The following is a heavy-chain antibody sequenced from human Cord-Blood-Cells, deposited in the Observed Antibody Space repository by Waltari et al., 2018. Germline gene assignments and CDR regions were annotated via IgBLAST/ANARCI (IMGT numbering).Heavy chain of an antibody. V-gene: IGHV4-39*01. CDR1: GGSISSSSYY. J-gene: IGHJ4*02. Sequence: QLQLQESGPGLVKPSETLSLTCTVSGGSISSSSYYWGWIRQPPGKGLEWIGSIYYRGGPTNNPPLKSRVTISVDTSKNQFSLKLSSVTAADTAVYYCASTGYSSWYFDYWGQGTLVTVSS. CDR3: ASTGYSSWYFDY. D-gene: IGHD6-13*01. CDR2: IYYRGGP.